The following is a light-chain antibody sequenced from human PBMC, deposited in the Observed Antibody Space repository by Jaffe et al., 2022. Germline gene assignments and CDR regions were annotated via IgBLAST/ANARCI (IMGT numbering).Light chain of an antibody. J-gene: IGKJ2*01. CDR3: QQFTSYPNT. Sequence: AIQLTQSPSSLSASVGDRVTITCRASQGISSALAWYQQKPGKAPKLLIYDASNLESGVPSRFSGSGSGTDFALTISSLQPEDFATYYCQQFTSYPNTFGQGTRLEIK. CDR2: DAS. V-gene: IGKV1-13*02. CDR1: QGISSA.